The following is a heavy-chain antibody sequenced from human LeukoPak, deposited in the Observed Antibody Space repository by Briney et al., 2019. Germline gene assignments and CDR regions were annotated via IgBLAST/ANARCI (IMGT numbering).Heavy chain of an antibody. J-gene: IGHJ6*04. CDR2: INSDGSST. V-gene: IGHV3-74*01. CDR1: GFTFSSYS. D-gene: IGHD3-9*01. CDR3: AREEDILTGYYPSMDV. Sequence: GGSLRLSCAASGFTFSSYSMNWVRQAPGKGLVWVSRINSDGSSTSYADSVKGRFTISRDNAKNTLYLQMNSLRAEDTAVYYCAREEDILTGYYPSMDVWGKGTTVTISS.